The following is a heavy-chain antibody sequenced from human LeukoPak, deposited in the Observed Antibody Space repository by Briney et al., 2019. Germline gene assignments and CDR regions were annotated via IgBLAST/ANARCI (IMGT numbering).Heavy chain of an antibody. Sequence: SVKVSCKASGGTFSSYAISWVRRAPGQGLEWMGGIIPIFGTANYAQKFQGRVTITADESTSTAYMELSSLRSEDTAVYYCAREVVVPAAIRGLVDYFDYWGQGTLVTVSS. D-gene: IGHD2-2*02. CDR3: AREVVVPAAIRGLVDYFDY. CDR2: IIPIFGTA. J-gene: IGHJ4*02. V-gene: IGHV1-69*01. CDR1: GGTFSSYA.